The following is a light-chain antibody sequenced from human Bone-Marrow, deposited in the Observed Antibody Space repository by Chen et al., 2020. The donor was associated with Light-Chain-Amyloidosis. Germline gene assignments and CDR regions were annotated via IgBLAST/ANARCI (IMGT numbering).Light chain of an antibody. J-gene: IGKJ1*01. CDR3: QQYNNWPRT. CDR1: QSVSTN. V-gene: IGKV3-15*01. Sequence: EIVMTQSPATLSVSPGERVTLSCRASQSVSTNLAWFQQKPGQAPRLLIYGVSTRLTGIPARLSGSGSGTEFNLTISSLQSEDFAVYYCQQYNNWPRTFGQGTKVEVK. CDR2: GVS.